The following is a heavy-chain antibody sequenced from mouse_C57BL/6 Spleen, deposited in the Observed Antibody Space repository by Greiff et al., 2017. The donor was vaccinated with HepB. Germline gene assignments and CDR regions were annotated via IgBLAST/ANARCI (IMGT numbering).Heavy chain of an antibody. CDR2: IHPNSGST. CDR3: ARATSGTGYAMDY. D-gene: IGHD3-3*01. CDR1: GYTFTSYW. V-gene: IGHV1-64*01. Sequence: QVQLKQPGAELVKPGASVKLSCKASGYTFTSYWMHWVKQRPGQGLEWIGMIHPNSGSTNYNEKFKSKATLTVDKSSSTAYMQLSSLTSEDSAVYYGARATSGTGYAMDYWGQGTSVTVSS. J-gene: IGHJ4*01.